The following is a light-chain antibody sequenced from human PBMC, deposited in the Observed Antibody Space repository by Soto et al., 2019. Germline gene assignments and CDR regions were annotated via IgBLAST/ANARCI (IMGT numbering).Light chain of an antibody. V-gene: IGLV2-14*01. J-gene: IGLJ7*01. CDR3: SSYTSSSTLEV. Sequence: QSVLTQPASVSGSPGQSITISCTGTSSDVGGYNYVPWYQQHPGKAPKLMIYDVSNRPSGVSNRFSGSKSGNTASLTISGLQAEDEADYYCSSYTSSSTLEVFGGGTQLTVL. CDR2: DVS. CDR1: SSDVGGYNY.